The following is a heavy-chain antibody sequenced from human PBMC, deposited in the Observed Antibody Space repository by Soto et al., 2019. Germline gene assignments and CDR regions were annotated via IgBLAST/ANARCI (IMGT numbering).Heavy chain of an antibody. J-gene: IGHJ4*02. CDR1: GYSFTTYW. CDR2: IDPSDSYT. V-gene: IGHV5-10-1*01. Sequence: PGEYLKISCKGSGYSFTTYWISWVRQMPGKDLEWMGRIDPSDSYTNYSPSFQGHVTISADKSISTAFLQWSSLKASDTAVYYCARRSDDGSGWYRPLDYWQQGTLVAVSS. CDR3: ARRSDDGSGWYRPLDY. D-gene: IGHD6-13*01.